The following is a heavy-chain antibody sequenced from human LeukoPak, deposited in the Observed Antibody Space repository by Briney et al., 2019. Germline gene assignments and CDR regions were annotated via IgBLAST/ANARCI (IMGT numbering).Heavy chain of an antibody. D-gene: IGHD3-22*01. V-gene: IGHV4-59*01. CDR2: IYYSGST. J-gene: IGHJ4*02. CDR1: GGSISSYY. CDR3: ARGSEYYYDSSNFDY. Sequence: SETLSLTCTVSGGSISSYYWRWIRQPPGKGLEWIGYIYYSGSTNYNPSLKSRVTISVDTSKNQFSLKLSSVTAADTAVYYCARGSEYYYDSSNFDYWGQGTLVTVSS.